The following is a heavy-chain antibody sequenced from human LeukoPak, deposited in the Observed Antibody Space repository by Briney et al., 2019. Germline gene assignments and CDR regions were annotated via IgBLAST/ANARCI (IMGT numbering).Heavy chain of an antibody. D-gene: IGHD4-11*01. CDR1: GGSISSSSYY. V-gene: IGHV4-39*07. J-gene: IGHJ6*03. Sequence: SETLSLTCTVSGGSISSSSYYWGWIRQPPGKGLEWIGSIYYSGSTYYNPSLKSRVTISVDTSKNQFSLKLSSATAADTAVYYCARDGDYSNYEDYNYYYYMDVWGKGTTVTVSS. CDR2: IYYSGST. CDR3: ARDGDYSNYEDYNYYYYMDV.